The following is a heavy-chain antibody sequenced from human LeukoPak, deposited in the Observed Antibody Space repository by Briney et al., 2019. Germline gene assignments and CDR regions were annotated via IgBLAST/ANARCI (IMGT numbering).Heavy chain of an antibody. CDR1: GYTFTSYG. J-gene: IGHJ3*02. CDR3: ARVSDGDDAFDI. Sequence: ASVTVSCKASGYTFTSYGIRWLRQAAGKELEGMGWISAYNGNTNYAQKLQGRVTMTTDTSTSTAYVELRSPRSDDRDGYYYARVSDGDDAFDIWGQGTMATVSS. D-gene: IGHD5-24*01. CDR2: ISAYNGNT. V-gene: IGHV1-18*01.